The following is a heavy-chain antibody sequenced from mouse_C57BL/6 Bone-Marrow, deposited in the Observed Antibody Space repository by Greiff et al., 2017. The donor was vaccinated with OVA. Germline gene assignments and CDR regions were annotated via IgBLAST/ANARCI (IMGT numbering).Heavy chain of an antibody. V-gene: IGHV1-78*01. CDR3: ARERGYDYDVRWYFDV. CDR2: IYPRDGST. CDR1: GYTFTDHT. D-gene: IGHD2-4*01. Sequence: QVQLQQSDAELVKPGASVKISCKVSGYTFTDHTIHWMKQRPEQGLEWIGYIYPRDGSTKYNEKSKGKATLTADKSSSTAYMQLNSLTSEDSAVYFCARERGYDYDVRWYFDVWGTGTTVTVSS. J-gene: IGHJ1*03.